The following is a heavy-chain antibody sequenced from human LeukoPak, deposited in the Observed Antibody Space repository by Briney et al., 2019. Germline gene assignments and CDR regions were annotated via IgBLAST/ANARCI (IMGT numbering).Heavy chain of an antibody. CDR3: ASSIAVAEFDY. J-gene: IGHJ4*01. Sequence: SETLSLTCTVSGGSISSYYWSWIRQPPGKGLEWIGYIYYSGSTNYTPSLKSRVTISVDTSKNQFSLKLSSVTAADTAVYYCASSIAVAEFDYWGQGTLVTVSS. V-gene: IGHV4-59*01. CDR1: GGSISSYY. D-gene: IGHD6-19*01. CDR2: IYYSGST.